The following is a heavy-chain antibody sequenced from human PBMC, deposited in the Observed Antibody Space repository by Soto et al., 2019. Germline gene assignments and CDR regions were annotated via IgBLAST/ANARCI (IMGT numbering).Heavy chain of an antibody. V-gene: IGHV4-59*01. CDR2: IYYSGST. Sequence: SETLSLTCTVSGGSISSYYWSWIRQPPGKGLEWIGYIYYSGSTNYNPSLKSRVTISVDTSKNQFSLKLSSVTAADTAVYYCARDKGWYCSSTSCYFGVHYYYGMDVWGQGTTVTVSS. CDR1: GGSISSYY. J-gene: IGHJ6*02. D-gene: IGHD2-2*01. CDR3: ARDKGWYCSSTSCYFGVHYYYGMDV.